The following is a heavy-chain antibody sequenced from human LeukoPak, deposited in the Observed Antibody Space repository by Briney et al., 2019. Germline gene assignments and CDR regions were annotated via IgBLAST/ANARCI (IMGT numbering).Heavy chain of an antibody. D-gene: IGHD6-19*01. J-gene: IGHJ4*02. CDR1: GFTFSTYA. CDR2: ISYDGNNK. CDR3: ARDASLSSTAVTGGSYFDY. Sequence: GGSLRLSCAASGFTFSTYAMLWVRQAPGKGLEWVAVISYDGNNKYYADSVKGRFTISRDNSKNTLYLQMNSLRDDDTAVYYCARDASLSSTAVTGGSYFDYWGQGTLVTVSS. V-gene: IGHV3-30*04.